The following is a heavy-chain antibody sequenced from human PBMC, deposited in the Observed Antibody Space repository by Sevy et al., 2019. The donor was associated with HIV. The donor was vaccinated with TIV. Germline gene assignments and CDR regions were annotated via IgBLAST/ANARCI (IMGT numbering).Heavy chain of an antibody. CDR3: APSSGSSATGYYFDY. J-gene: IGHJ4*02. Sequence: GGSLRLSCAASGFTFSNAWMSWVRQAPGKGLEWVGHIKSKTDGGTTDFATPVKGRFTISRDDSKTTLFLQMNSLKTEDTAVYYCAPSSGSSATGYYFDYWGQGTLVTVSS. CDR1: GFTFSNAW. CDR2: IKSKTDGGTT. V-gene: IGHV3-15*01. D-gene: IGHD1-26*01.